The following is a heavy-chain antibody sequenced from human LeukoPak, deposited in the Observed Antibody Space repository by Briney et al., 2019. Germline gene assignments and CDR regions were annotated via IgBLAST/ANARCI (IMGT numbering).Heavy chain of an antibody. CDR2: ISSSSSYI. D-gene: IGHD2-2*01. Sequence: GGSLRLSCAASAFTFSSYSMNRVRQAPGKGLEWVSSISSSSSYIYYADSVKGRFTISRDNAKNSLYLQMNSLRAEDTAVYYCARDPGTGFSYVIDYWGQGSLVTVSS. J-gene: IGHJ4*02. CDR1: AFTFSSYS. V-gene: IGHV3-21*01. CDR3: ARDPGTGFSYVIDY.